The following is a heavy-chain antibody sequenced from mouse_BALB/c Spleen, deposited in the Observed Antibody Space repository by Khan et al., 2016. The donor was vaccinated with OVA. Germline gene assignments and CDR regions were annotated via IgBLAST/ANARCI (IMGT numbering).Heavy chain of an antibody. D-gene: IGHD1-1*01. CDR2: INPNTYNI. CDR3: ARGYYVFAY. Sequence: EVQLQQSGPDLVKTGASVTISCKASGYSFTAYYMNWVRLSHGKSLECIGRINPNTYNINYNQRFKGKAILTVDTSSSTAYMELRCRTSADYAVYCCARGYYVFAYWGQGTLVTVSA. CDR1: GYSFTAYY. J-gene: IGHJ3*01. V-gene: IGHV1-26*01.